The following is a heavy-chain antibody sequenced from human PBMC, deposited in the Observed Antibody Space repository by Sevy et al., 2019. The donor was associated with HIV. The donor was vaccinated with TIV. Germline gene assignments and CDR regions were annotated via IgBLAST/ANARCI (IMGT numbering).Heavy chain of an antibody. J-gene: IGHJ3*02. Sequence: GGSLRLSCEASGFTFSRYGMHWVRQAPGKWLDWVAFIRYDGSTKYYGDSVKGRFTISRDNSKNTVFLQMNNLRIEDTALYYCAKGLGMVQGALLSDDIWGQGTMVTVSS. CDR2: IRYDGSTK. CDR3: AKGLGMVQGALLSDDI. V-gene: IGHV3-30*02. D-gene: IGHD3-10*01. CDR1: GFTFSRYG.